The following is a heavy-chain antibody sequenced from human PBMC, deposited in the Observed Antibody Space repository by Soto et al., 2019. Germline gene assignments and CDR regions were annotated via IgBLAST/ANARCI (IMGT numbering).Heavy chain of an antibody. CDR2: IYYSGST. CDR3: ARQYSNSGTSFDY. V-gene: IGHV4-39*01. CDR1: GGSISSSSSY. J-gene: IGHJ4*02. Sequence: QLQMQESGPGLVKSSETLSLTCSVSGGSISSSSSYWGWIRQPPGKGLEWIGSIYYSGSTYYTPSLKSRVTISVDTSKNQFSLKLSSVTAADTAVYYCARQYSNSGTSFDYWGQGTLVTVSS. D-gene: IGHD6-6*01.